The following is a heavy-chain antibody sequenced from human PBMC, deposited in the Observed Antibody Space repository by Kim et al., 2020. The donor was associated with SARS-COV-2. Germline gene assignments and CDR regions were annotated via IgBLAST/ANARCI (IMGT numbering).Heavy chain of an antibody. CDR2: ISAYNGNT. Sequence: ASVKVSCKASGYTFTSYGISWVRQAPGQGLEWMGWISAYNGNTNYAQKLQGRVTMTTDTSTSTAYMELRSLRSDDTAVYYCARDKRDGSGSYYFLSYYGMDVWGQGTTVTVSS. CDR1: GYTFTSYG. J-gene: IGHJ6*02. D-gene: IGHD3-10*01. V-gene: IGHV1-18*01. CDR3: ARDKRDGSGSYYFLSYYGMDV.